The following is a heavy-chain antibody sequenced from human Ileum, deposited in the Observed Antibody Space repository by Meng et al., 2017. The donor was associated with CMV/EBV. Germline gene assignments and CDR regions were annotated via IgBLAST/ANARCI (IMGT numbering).Heavy chain of an antibody. D-gene: IGHD3-9*01. CDR3: ARDLTGTYSFDY. CDR2: ISTNGGAT. CDR1: GFTLRGYA. V-gene: IGHV3-64*01. J-gene: IGHJ4*02. Sequence: ASGFTLRGYAMHWVRQAPGKGLEYVSTISTNGGATYYANSVKDTFTISRDNSKNTLYLQMSNLRPEDMAVYYCARDLTGTYSFDYWGQGTLVTVSS.